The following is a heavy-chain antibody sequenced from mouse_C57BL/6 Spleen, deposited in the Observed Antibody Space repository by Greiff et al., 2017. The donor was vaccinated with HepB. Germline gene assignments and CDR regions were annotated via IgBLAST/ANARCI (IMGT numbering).Heavy chain of an antibody. V-gene: IGHV1-50*01. Sequence: VQLQQPGAELVKPGASVKLSCKASGYTFTSYWMQWVKQRPGQGLEWIGEIDPSDSYTNYNQKFKGKATLTVDTSSSTAYMQLSSLTSEDSAVYYCARSGGYYYGSSPYFDYWGQGTTLTVSS. CDR3: ARSGGYYYGSSPYFDY. CDR1: GYTFTSYW. CDR2: IDPSDSYT. J-gene: IGHJ2*01. D-gene: IGHD1-1*01.